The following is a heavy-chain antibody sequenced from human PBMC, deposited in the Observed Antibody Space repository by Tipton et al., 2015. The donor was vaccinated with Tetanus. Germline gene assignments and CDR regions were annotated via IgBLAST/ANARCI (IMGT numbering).Heavy chain of an antibody. CDR2: IWYDGSNP. D-gene: IGHD5-24*01. CDR1: GFTFKNHG. J-gene: IGHJ3*01. V-gene: IGHV3-33*01. Sequence: SLRLSCEASGFTFKNHGMHWVRQAPGKGLERVALIWYDGSNPSYAHSVRGRFTISRDNSKSTLFLQMNSLRAEDTAVYFCARRTNSGHVYNPLDLWGQGTMVILSS. CDR3: ARRTNSGHVYNPLDL.